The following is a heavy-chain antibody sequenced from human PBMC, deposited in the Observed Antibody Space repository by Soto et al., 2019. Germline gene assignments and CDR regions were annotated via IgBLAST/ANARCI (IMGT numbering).Heavy chain of an antibody. V-gene: IGHV4-59*02. CDR2: IFHSGSS. CDR3: ARVTAMGAKPDY. Sequence: SETLSLTCTVSGGSVTGFYWSWIRQPPGKGLEWIGYIFHSGSSNYNPSLKSRVTISVDTSKNQFSLKLSSVTAADTAVYYCARVTAMGAKPDYWGQGTLVTVSS. CDR1: GGSVTGFY. J-gene: IGHJ4*02. D-gene: IGHD5-18*01.